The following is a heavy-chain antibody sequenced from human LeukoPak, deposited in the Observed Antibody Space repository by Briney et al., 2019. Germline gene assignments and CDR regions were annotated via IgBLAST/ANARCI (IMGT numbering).Heavy chain of an antibody. CDR3: ARQPSPHPNYYYYYYMDV. CDR2: INHSGST. Sequence: PSETLSLTCAVYGGSFSGYYWSWIRQPPGKGLEWIGEINHSGSTNYNPSLKSRVTISVDTSKNQFSLKLSSVTAADTAVYYCARQPSPHPNYYYYYYMDVWGKGTTVTISS. V-gene: IGHV4-34*01. CDR1: GGSFSGYY. J-gene: IGHJ6*03.